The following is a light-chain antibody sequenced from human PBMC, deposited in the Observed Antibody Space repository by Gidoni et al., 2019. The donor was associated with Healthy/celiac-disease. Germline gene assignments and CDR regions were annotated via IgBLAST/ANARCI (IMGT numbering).Light chain of an antibody. Sequence: EIVLTQSPGTLSLSPGERATLSCRASQSVSGSYLAWYQQKPGQAPRLLIYGASSGSGTDFTLTISRLEPEDFAVYYCQQYGSSWWTFGQGTKVEIK. V-gene: IGKV3-20*01. J-gene: IGKJ1*01. CDR3: QQYGSSWWT. CDR1: QSVSGSY. CDR2: GAS.